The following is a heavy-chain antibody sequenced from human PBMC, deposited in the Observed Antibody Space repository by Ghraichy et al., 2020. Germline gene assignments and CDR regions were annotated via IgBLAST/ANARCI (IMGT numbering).Heavy chain of an antibody. CDR3: ARLGSGYSSGWTPARLGMDV. D-gene: IGHD6-19*01. CDR2: IYYSGST. Sequence: SETLSLTCTVSGGSISSYYWSWIRQPPGKGLEWIGYIYYSGSTNYNPSLKSRVTISVDTSKNQFSLKLSSVTAADTAVYYCARLGSGYSSGWTPARLGMDVWGQGTTVTVSS. J-gene: IGHJ6*02. CDR1: GGSISSYY. V-gene: IGHV4-59*01.